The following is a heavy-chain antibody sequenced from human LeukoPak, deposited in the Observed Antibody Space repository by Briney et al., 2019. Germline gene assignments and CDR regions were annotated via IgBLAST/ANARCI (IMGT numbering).Heavy chain of an antibody. J-gene: IGHJ4*02. CDR1: GFTFSSYS. Sequence: GGSMRPSCAASGFTFSSYSMNWVRQAPGKGLEWVSSISSSSSYIYYADSVKGRFTISRDNAKNSLYLQMNSLRAEDTAVYYCARVAAAGSFDYWGQGTLVTVSS. D-gene: IGHD6-13*01. CDR3: ARVAAAGSFDY. CDR2: ISSSSSYI. V-gene: IGHV3-21*01.